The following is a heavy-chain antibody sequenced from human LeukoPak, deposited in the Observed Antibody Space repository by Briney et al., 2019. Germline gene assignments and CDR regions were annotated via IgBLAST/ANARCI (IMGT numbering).Heavy chain of an antibody. Sequence: RASVKVSCKASEYTFTDYYIHWMRQAPGQGLEWMGWVSAYNGNTNYAQKLQGRVTMTTDTSTSTAYMELRSLRSDDTAVYYCARGRYDILTGYYPEAFDIWGQGTMVTVSS. CDR1: EYTFTDYY. CDR2: VSAYNGNT. J-gene: IGHJ3*02. D-gene: IGHD3-9*01. V-gene: IGHV1-18*04. CDR3: ARGRYDILTGYYPEAFDI.